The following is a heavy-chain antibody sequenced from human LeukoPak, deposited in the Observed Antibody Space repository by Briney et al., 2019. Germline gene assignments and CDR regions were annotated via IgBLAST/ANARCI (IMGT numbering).Heavy chain of an antibody. CDR2: ISGSGGST. J-gene: IGHJ4*02. D-gene: IGHD3-22*01. V-gene: IGHV3-23*01. CDR1: GFTFSSCG. CDR3: AKGDSSGYYYVYFDY. Sequence: PGGSLRLSCAASGFTFSSCGFNWVRQAPGKGLEWVSAISGSGGSTYYADSVKGRFTISRDNSKNTLYLQMNSLRAEDTAVYYCAKGDSSGYYYVYFDYWGQGTLVTVSS.